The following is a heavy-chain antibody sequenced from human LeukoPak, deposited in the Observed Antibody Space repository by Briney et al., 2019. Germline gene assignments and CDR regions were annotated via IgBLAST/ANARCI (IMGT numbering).Heavy chain of an antibody. Sequence: PVWSYARYCTVPGFTYNSCRVHLIRQAPAKGLERVAVIWYDGTNKYYADTVKGRFTISRDNSENTLYVQMNSLRAEDTAVYYCARDGVKRFGMDVWGQGTTVTVSS. CDR2: IWYDGTNK. V-gene: IGHV3-33*01. J-gene: IGHJ6*02. CDR1: GFTYNSCR. CDR3: ARDGVKRFGMDV.